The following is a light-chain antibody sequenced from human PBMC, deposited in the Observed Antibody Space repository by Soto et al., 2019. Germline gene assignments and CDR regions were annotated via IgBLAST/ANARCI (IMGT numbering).Light chain of an antibody. CDR2: GAS. V-gene: IGKV3-20*01. CDR3: QQYGDSPRT. Sequence: EIVLTQSPDIVSLSPGERATLSCRASQVVAGTFLAWYQQKPGQAPRLLIYGASSRATGIPDRFSGSGSGTDFSLTISRLEPEDFAVYYCQQYGDSPRTFGQGPKVEIK. CDR1: QVVAGTF. J-gene: IGKJ1*01.